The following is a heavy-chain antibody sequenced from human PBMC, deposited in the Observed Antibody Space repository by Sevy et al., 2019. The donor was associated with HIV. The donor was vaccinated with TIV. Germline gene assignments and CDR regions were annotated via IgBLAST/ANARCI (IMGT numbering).Heavy chain of an antibody. J-gene: IGHJ3*02. Sequence: GGSLRLSCAASGFTFSSYGMHWVRQAPGKGLEWVAVISYDGSNKYYAESVKGGFTISRDNSKNTLYLQMNSLRAEDTAVYYCAKDRRLFGEVLGDAFDIWGQGTMVTVSS. CDR1: GFTFSSYG. CDR3: AKDRRLFGEVLGDAFDI. D-gene: IGHD3-10*02. V-gene: IGHV3-30*18. CDR2: ISYDGSNK.